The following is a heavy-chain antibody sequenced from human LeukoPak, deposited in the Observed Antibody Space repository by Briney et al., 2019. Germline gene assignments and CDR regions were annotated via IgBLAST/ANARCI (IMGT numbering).Heavy chain of an antibody. V-gene: IGHV1-18*01. CDR1: VYTFTIYG. CDR2: ISAYNGNT. J-gene: IGHJ4*02. D-gene: IGHD6-19*01. Sequence: ASVTVSFKASVYTFTIYGISWVRQAPGQGLEWMGWISAYNGNTNYAQKLQGRVTMTTDTSTSTAYMELRSLRSDDTAVYYCARDKVGQWLIPFDYWGQGTLVTVSS. CDR3: ARDKVGQWLIPFDY.